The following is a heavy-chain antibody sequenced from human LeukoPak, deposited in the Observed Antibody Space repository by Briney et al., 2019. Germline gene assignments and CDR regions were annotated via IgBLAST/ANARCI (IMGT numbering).Heavy chain of an antibody. D-gene: IGHD1-20*01. CDR3: ARDDITGTTEDY. V-gene: IGHV3-21*01. CDR1: GFTVSSNY. CDR2: ISSSSSYI. Sequence: PGGSLRLSCAASGFTVSSNYMSWVRQAPGKGLEWVSSISSSSSYIYYADSVKGRFTISRDNAKNSLYLQMNSLRAEDTAVYYCARDDITGTTEDYWGQGTLVTVSS. J-gene: IGHJ4*02.